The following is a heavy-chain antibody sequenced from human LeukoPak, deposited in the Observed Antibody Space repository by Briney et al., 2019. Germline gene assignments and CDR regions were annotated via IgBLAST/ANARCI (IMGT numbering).Heavy chain of an antibody. D-gene: IGHD3-3*01. Sequence: PSETLSLTCTVSGGSISSYYWSWIRQPPGKGLEWIGYIYYSGSTNYNPSLKSRVTISVDTSKNQFSLKLSSVTAAETAVYYCARGISPSFDIWGKGTMVTVS. CDR2: IYYSGST. J-gene: IGHJ3*02. CDR1: GGSISSYY. CDR3: ARGISPSFDI. V-gene: IGHV4-59*01.